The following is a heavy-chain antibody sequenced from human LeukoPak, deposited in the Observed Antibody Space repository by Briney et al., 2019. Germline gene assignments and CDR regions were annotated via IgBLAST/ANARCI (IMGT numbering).Heavy chain of an antibody. CDR1: GFTFSSYG. J-gene: IGHJ4*02. CDR2: IGTTGSYI. Sequence: GGSLRLSCAASGFTFSSYGMQWVRQAPGKGLEWVASIGTTGSYIFYADSVKGRFTIFRDNAKNTLYLQMNSLRAEDTAVYYCARDEYDILTDYDYWGQGILVTVSS. D-gene: IGHD3-9*01. CDR3: ARDEYDILTDYDY. V-gene: IGHV3-21*01.